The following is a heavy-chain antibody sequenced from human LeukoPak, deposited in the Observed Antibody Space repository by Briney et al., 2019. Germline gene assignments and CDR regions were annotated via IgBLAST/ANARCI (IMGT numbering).Heavy chain of an antibody. D-gene: IGHD7-27*01. CDR2: MSPNSGDI. CDR1: GYTFTSYD. CDR3: ARGPPNWGYDY. V-gene: IGHV1-8*01. Sequence: ASVKVSCKASGYTFTSYDFNWVRQATGQRPEWMGWMSPNSGDIGYAQKFQDRVTMTRNTSIGTAYMELSSLRSDDTAVYYCARGPPNWGYDYWGPGTLVTVSS. J-gene: IGHJ4*02.